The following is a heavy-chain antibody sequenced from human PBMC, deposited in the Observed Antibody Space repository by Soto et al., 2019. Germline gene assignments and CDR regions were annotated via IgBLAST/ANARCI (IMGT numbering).Heavy chain of an antibody. CDR2: INHSRST. V-gene: IGHV4-34*01. Sequence: SETLAITCAVYGGSFSGYYWSWLRQPPGRALEWIGEINHSRSTNYNPSLKSRVTISVDTSKNQFSLKLSSGTAADTAVYYCASPKGDGYTWNAFDIWGQGTMVT. D-gene: IGHD5-12*01. J-gene: IGHJ3*02. CDR3: ASPKGDGYTWNAFDI. CDR1: GGSFSGYY.